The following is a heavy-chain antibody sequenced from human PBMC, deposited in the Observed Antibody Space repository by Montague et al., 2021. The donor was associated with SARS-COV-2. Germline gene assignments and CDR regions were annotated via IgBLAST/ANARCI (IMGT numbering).Heavy chain of an antibody. J-gene: IGHJ4*02. D-gene: IGHD6-13*01. CDR3: VRGIEAAGSYDY. CDR2: TYYRSMWKS. Sequence: CAISGDSVSRNSATWNCIRQSPSRGLEWLGRTYYRSMWKSDYARSVKSRIAINPDTSKNQFSLQLSSVTPEDTALYYCVRGIEAAGSYDYWGQGTLVTVSS. CDR1: GDSVSRNSAT. V-gene: IGHV6-1*01.